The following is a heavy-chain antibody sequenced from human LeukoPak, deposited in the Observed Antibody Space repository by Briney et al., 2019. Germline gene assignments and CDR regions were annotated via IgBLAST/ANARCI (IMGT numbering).Heavy chain of an antibody. CDR2: ITGSGDNT. V-gene: IGHV3-23*01. Sequence: PGGSLGLSCAASGFTFSSYAMSWVRQAPGKGLEWVSTITGSGDNTYYADSVKGRFTISRDNSKNTLNLQMNSLRAEDTAVYYCAKDLYGDYEGDYWGQGTLVTVSS. D-gene: IGHD4-17*01. CDR1: GFTFSSYA. CDR3: AKDLYGDYEGDY. J-gene: IGHJ4*02.